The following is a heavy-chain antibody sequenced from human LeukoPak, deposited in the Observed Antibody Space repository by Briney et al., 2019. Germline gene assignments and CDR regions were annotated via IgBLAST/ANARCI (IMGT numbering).Heavy chain of an antibody. Sequence: GGSLRLSCAASGFTFSSYSMSWVRQAPGKGLEWVSSISASSNFISYADSVKGRFTISRDNAKKSLYLQMNSVRAEDTTVYYCARDPGYSSGWFDYWGQGALVTVSS. CDR2: ISASSNFI. J-gene: IGHJ4*02. D-gene: IGHD6-19*01. V-gene: IGHV3-21*01. CDR3: ARDPGYSSGWFDY. CDR1: GFTFSSYS.